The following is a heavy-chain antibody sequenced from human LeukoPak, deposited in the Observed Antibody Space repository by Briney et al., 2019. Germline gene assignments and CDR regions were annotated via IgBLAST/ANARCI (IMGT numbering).Heavy chain of an antibody. Sequence: GGSLRLSCTASGFTFSSYAMHWVRQAPGKGLEWVAVISYDGSNKYYAESVKGRFTISRDNSKNTLYLQMNSLRAEDTAVYYCARVRSTQLWLLFGAFDIWGQGTMVTVSS. V-gene: IGHV3-30*04. CDR3: ARVRSTQLWLLFGAFDI. D-gene: IGHD5-18*01. CDR2: ISYDGSNK. CDR1: GFTFSSYA. J-gene: IGHJ3*02.